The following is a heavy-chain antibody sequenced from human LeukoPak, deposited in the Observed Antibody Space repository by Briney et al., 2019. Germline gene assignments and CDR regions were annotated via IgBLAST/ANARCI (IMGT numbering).Heavy chain of an antibody. CDR3: ARGGSNSGVGWFDP. V-gene: IGHV1-18*01. CDR1: GYTYTSYG. J-gene: IGHJ5*02. CDR2: LNAYNGNT. D-gene: IGHD6-13*01. Sequence: GASVKVSCKTSGYTYTSYGITWVRQAPGQGLEWMGWLNAYNGNTKYAQKLQGRVTMTTDTSTGTAYMELRSLRSHDTAVYYCARGGSNSGVGWFDPWGQGTLVTVSS.